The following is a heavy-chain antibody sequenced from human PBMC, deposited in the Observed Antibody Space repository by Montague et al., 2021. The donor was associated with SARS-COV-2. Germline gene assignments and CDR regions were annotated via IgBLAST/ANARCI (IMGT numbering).Heavy chain of an antibody. J-gene: IGHJ4*02. D-gene: IGHD3-16*01. CDR2: INHSRSI. CDR3: VGVPLGPRGWGFDY. CDR1: GGSFSGYY. V-gene: IGHV4-34*01. Sequence: SETLSLTCAVYGGSFSGYYWNWIRQPPGKGLGWIGEINHSRSINYNSYLKSPATISLYTSKNQFSLQLSSVTAADTAVYYCVGVPLGPRGWGFDYWGQGTLVTVSS.